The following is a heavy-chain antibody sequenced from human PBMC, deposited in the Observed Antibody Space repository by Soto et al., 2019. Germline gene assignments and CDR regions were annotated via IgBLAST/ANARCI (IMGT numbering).Heavy chain of an antibody. CDR1: GFTFSSYG. D-gene: IGHD2-8*01. V-gene: IGHV3-30*18. CDR3: AKDLRDCTNGVCPGGYYYYGMDV. CDR2: ISYDGSNK. Sequence: GGSLRLSCAASGFTFSSYGMHWVRQAPGKGLEWVAVISYDGSNKYYADSVKGRFTISRDNSKNTLYLQMNSLRAEDTAVYYCAKDLRDCTNGVCPGGYYYYGMDVWGQGTTVTVSS. J-gene: IGHJ6*02.